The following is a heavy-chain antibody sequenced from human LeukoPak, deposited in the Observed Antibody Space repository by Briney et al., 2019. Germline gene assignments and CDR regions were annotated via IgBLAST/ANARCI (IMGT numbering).Heavy chain of an antibody. V-gene: IGHV3-48*03. CDR1: GFTFSSYE. J-gene: IGHJ6*02. Sequence: GGSLRLSCAASGFTFSSYEMNWVRQAPGKGLEGVSYISSSGSTIYYADSVKGRFTISRDNAKNSLYLQMNSLRAEDTAVYYCARDCCGSYYYYYGMDVWGQGTTVTVSS. D-gene: IGHD1-26*01. CDR2: ISSSGSTI. CDR3: ARDCCGSYYYYYGMDV.